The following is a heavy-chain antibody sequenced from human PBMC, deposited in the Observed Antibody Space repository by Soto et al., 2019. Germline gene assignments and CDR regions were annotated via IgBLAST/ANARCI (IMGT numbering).Heavy chain of an antibody. V-gene: IGHV4-34*01. J-gene: IGHJ4*02. CDR3: ARTVAAGTVDY. CDR2: INHSGST. D-gene: IGHD6-13*01. CDR1: GGSFSGYY. Sequence: SETLSLTCAVYGGSFSGYYWSWIRQPPGKGLEWIGEINHSGSTNYNPSLKSRVTISVDTSKNQFSLKLSSVTAADTAVYYCARTVAAGTVDYRAQRTPVTVSS.